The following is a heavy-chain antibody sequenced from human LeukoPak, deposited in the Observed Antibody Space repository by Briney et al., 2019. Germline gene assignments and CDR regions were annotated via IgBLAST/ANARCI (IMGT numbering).Heavy chain of an antibody. CDR1: GYSFTSYW. J-gene: IGHJ3*02. CDR2: IYPGHTHT. Sequence: GESLKISWKGSGYSFTSYWIGWVRQMPGKGLELMGIIYPGHTHTRYSPSLQGQVTISADKSISTANLQWSSLKASDTAMYYSARHRPLGDVAFDIWGQGTMVTVSS. V-gene: IGHV5-51*01. CDR3: ARHRPLGDVAFDI.